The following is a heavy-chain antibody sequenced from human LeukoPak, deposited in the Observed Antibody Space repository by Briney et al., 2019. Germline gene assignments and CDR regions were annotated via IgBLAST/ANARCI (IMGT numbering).Heavy chain of an antibody. V-gene: IGHV1-69*13. Sequence: GASVKVSCKASGGTFSSYAISWVRQAPGQGLEWMGGIIPIFGTANYAQKFQGRVTITADESTSTAYMELSSLRSEDTAVYYCARGANYGILTGYYPLHYYYYGMDVWGKGTTVTVSS. CDR2: IIPIFGTA. CDR1: GGTFSSYA. J-gene: IGHJ6*04. CDR3: ARGANYGILTGYYPLHYYYYGMDV. D-gene: IGHD3-9*01.